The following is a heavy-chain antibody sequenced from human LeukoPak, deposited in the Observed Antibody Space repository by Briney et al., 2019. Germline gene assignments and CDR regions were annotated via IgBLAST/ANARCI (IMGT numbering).Heavy chain of an antibody. Sequence: HAGGSLRLSCAASGFTFSSYAMSWVRQAPGKGLEWVSAISGSGGSTYYADSVKGRFTISRDNSKNTLYLQMNSLRAEDTAVYYCAKGLPVEMATIQPEADYWGQGTLVTVSS. CDR2: ISGSGGST. D-gene: IGHD5-12*01. CDR3: AKGLPVEMATIQPEADY. CDR1: GFTFSSYA. V-gene: IGHV3-23*01. J-gene: IGHJ4*02.